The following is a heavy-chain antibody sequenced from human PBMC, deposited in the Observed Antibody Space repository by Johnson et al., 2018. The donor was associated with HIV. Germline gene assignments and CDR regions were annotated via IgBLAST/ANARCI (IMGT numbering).Heavy chain of an antibody. CDR2: IWYDGREK. CDR3: AKSSGSSGAFDI. D-gene: IGHD2-15*01. V-gene: IGHV3-30*18. Sequence: QVQLVESGGGVVQPGRSLRLSCAASGFTFRSYAIHWVRQAPGKGLEWVAVIWYDGREKDYADSVKGRFTISRDNSKNTLYLQMNSLRAEDTAVYYCAKSSGSSGAFDIWGQGTMVTVSS. J-gene: IGHJ3*02. CDR1: GFTFRSYA.